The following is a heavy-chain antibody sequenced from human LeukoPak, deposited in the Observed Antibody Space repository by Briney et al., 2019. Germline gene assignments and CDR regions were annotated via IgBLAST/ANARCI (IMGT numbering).Heavy chain of an antibody. D-gene: IGHD3/OR15-3a*01. V-gene: IGHV1-2*02. CDR1: GYTFTGYY. CDR2: INPNSGGT. Sequence: EASVKVSCKASGYTFTGYYMHWVRQAPGQGLEWMGWINPNSGGTNYAQKFQGRVTMTRDTSISTAYMELSSLRSEDTAVYYCARTQDWSHIANFDYWGQGTLVTVSS. J-gene: IGHJ4*02. CDR3: ARTQDWSHIANFDY.